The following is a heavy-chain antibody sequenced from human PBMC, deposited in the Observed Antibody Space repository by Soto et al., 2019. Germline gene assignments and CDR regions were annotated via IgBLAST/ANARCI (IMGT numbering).Heavy chain of an antibody. CDR1: GFTFSSHA. CDR2: VDGSGADT. J-gene: IGHJ4*02. D-gene: IGHD2-8*01. V-gene: IGHV3-23*01. CDR3: AKESFAAAYAATSAFDL. Sequence: PGGSLRLSCTASGFTFSSHAMGWLRQAPGTEPEWVAFVDGSGADTSYADSVKGRFTIARDNSENSLFLHMNSLRAEDSGRYFCAKESFAAAYAATSAFDLWGQGTLVTVSS.